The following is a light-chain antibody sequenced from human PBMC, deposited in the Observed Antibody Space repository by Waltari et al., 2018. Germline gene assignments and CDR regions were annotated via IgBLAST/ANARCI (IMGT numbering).Light chain of an antibody. CDR1: SGHSDYA. Sequence: QLVLTQSPSASASLGASVKLTCTLSSGHSDYAIAWHQQQPGKGPRYLMKLNSDGSHNKGDGIPDRFSGSSPGAERYLTISSLQSEDEADYYCHAWRSGILVFAGGTKLTVL. CDR3: HAWRSGILV. CDR2: LNSDGSH. V-gene: IGLV4-69*01. J-gene: IGLJ2*01.